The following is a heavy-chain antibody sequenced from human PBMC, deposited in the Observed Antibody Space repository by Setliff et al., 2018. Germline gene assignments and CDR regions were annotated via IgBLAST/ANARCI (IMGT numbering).Heavy chain of an antibody. CDR1: GFTFSDYY. J-gene: IGHJ4*02. D-gene: IGHD7-27*01. V-gene: IGHV3-11*04. CDR2: IDTTSTII. Sequence: GGSLRLSCAASGFTFSDYYMTWIRQAPGRGLEWVAYIDTTSTIIYYADSVKGRFTVSRDDANHSLYLQMNSLRADDTCVYYCARDLHWGFDYWGLGTLVTVSS. CDR3: ARDLHWGFDY.